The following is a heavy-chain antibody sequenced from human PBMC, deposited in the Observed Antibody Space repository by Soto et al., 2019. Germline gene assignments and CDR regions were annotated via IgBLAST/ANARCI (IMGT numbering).Heavy chain of an antibody. D-gene: IGHD2-15*01. CDR2: ISGSGGST. CDR1: GFTFSSYA. J-gene: IGHJ4*02. CDR3: AKDSLYCSGGSCYSATATDDY. V-gene: IGHV3-23*01. Sequence: GGALRLSCAASGFTFSSYAMSWVRQAPGKGLEWVSAISGSGGSTYYADSVKGRFTISRDNSKNTLYLQMNSLRAEGTAVYYYAKDSLYCSGGSCYSATATDDYWGQGTLVTVSS.